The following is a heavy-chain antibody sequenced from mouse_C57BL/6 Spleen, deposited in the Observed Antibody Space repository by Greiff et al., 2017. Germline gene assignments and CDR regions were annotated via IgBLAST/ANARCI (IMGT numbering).Heavy chain of an antibody. CDR2: IDPNSGGT. J-gene: IGHJ2*01. D-gene: IGHD2-2*01. CDR1: GYTFTSYW. CDR3: ARLAVWLRQGSFDY. V-gene: IGHV1-72*01. Sequence: VQLQQSGAELVKPGASVKLSCKASGYTFTSYWMHWVKQRPGRGLEWIGRIDPNSGGTKYNEKFKSKATLTVDKPSSTAYMKLSSLTSEDSAVYYCARLAVWLRQGSFDYWGQGTTLTVSS.